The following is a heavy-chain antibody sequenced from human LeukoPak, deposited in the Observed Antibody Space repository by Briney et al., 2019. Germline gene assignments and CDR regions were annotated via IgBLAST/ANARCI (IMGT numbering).Heavy chain of an antibody. Sequence: GGSLRLSCAASGFNFSSYEMNWVRQAPGKGLEWVSAISSGGRTIYYADSVKGRFTISRDNAKNSLYLQMNSLKAEDTAIYYCARAGYSSSWLLYWGQRTLVTVSS. D-gene: IGHD6-13*01. J-gene: IGHJ4*02. CDR1: GFNFSSYE. CDR3: ARAGYSSSWLLY. CDR2: ISSGGRTI. V-gene: IGHV3-48*03.